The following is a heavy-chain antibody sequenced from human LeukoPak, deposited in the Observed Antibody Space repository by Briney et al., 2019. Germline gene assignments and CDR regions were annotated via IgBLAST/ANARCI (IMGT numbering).Heavy chain of an antibody. D-gene: IGHD3-10*01. CDR2: IYSSGST. CDR3: ARAYGSGSYGLDY. Sequence: SETLSLTCTVSGGSISSYYWSWIRQPPGKGLEWIGYIYSSGSTNYNPSLKSRLTISVDASKNQFSLKLTSVTAADTAVYYCARAYGSGSYGLDYWGQGTLVTVSS. CDR1: GGSISSYY. J-gene: IGHJ4*02. V-gene: IGHV4-59*01.